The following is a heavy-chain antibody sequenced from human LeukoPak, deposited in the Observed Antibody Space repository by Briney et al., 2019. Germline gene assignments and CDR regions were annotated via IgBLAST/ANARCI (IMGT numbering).Heavy chain of an antibody. CDR2: MSPNSGDT. V-gene: IGHV1-8*01. D-gene: IGHD1-1*01. Sequence: ASVTVSCKASGYTFTSYDINWVRQATGQGLEWMGWMSPNSGDTGYAQKFQGRVTMTRDTSISTAYMELSRLRSDDTAVYYCARDSGTGYFDYWGQGTLVTVSS. CDR3: ARDSGTGYFDY. J-gene: IGHJ4*02. CDR1: GYTFTSYD.